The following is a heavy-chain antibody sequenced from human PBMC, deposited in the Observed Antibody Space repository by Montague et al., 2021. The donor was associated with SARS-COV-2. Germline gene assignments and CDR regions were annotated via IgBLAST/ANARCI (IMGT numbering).Heavy chain of an antibody. D-gene: IGHD1-1*01. CDR1: GGSLSGYY. J-gene: IGHJ4*02. V-gene: IGHV4-34*01. Sequence: SETLSLTCAVYGGSLSGYYWSWIRQSPGKGLEWIATIYFSGSAYYNPPLKSRVSISIDTSKNKFSLQLTSVTAADTAVYYCARHAPFSDNYRRYPFNFDFWGQGTLVTVSS. CDR2: IYFSGSA. CDR3: ARHAPFSDNYRRYPFNFDF.